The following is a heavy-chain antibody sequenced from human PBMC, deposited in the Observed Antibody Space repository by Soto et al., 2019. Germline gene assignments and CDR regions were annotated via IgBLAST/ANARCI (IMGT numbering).Heavy chain of an antibody. D-gene: IGHD2-8*01. CDR1: GYSFTDYH. J-gene: IGHJ6*02. CDR2: INPKSGGT. CDR3: ARGDSTDCSNGVCSCFYKHDMDG. V-gene: IGHV1-2*04. Sequence: ASVKVSCKASGYSFTDYHIHWVRQAPGQGLGWLGRINPKSGGTSTAQKFQGWVTMTTDTSISTASMELTRLTADDTAIYYCARGDSTDCSNGVCSCFYKHDMDGWGQGTTVTVAS.